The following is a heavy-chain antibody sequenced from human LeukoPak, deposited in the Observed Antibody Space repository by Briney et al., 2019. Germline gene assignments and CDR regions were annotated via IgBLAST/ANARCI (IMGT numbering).Heavy chain of an antibody. D-gene: IGHD2-15*01. CDR2: ISSSGSTI. V-gene: IGHV3-11*01. Sequence: GGSLRLSCAASGFTFSDYYMSWIRQAPGKGLEWVSYISSSGSTIYYADSVKGRFTISRDNAKNSLYLQMNSLRAEDTAVYYCASSIVVVVQLPYDAFDTWGQGTMVTVSS. J-gene: IGHJ3*02. CDR3: ASSIVVVVQLPYDAFDT. CDR1: GFTFSDYY.